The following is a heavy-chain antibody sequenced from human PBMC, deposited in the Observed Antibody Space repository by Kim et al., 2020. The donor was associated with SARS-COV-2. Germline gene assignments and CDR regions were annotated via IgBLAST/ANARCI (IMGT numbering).Heavy chain of an antibody. J-gene: IGHJ5*02. V-gene: IGHV4-31*03. D-gene: IGHD2-2*03. CDR1: GGSISSGGYY. Sequence: SETLSLTCSVSGGSISSGGYYWSWIRQHPGKGLEWVGYTFYSGSGHYNPSLKSRAKISVDASKNQFSLEVNSVTAADTAVYYCARVGYRGYFPGDWFDPWGQGTLVTVSS. CDR2: TFYSGSG. CDR3: ARVGYRGYFPGDWFDP.